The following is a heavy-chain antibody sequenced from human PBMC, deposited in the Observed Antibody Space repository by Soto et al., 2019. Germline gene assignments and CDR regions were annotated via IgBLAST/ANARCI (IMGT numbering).Heavy chain of an antibody. Sequence: QVQLQESGPGLVKPSETLSLTCSVSSVSITGYYWTWIRQPPGQGLEWIGYIYFTGSTHFSPSLKSRVTMSVDTSENQFSLNLSSVTAADTAVYYCAAAFAGFGAYYYFDLWGRGTLVTVSS. CDR3: AAAFAGFGAYYYFDL. V-gene: IGHV4-59*01. CDR2: IYFTGST. D-gene: IGHD2-8*01. J-gene: IGHJ2*01. CDR1: SVSITGYY.